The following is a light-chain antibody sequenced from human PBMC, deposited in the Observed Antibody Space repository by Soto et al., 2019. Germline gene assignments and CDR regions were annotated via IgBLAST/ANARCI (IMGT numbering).Light chain of an antibody. CDR1: SSDVCAYNY. J-gene: IGLJ1*01. CDR2: DVN. Sequence: QSVLTQPASVSGSPGQSITISCTGTSSDVCAYNYVSWYQQHPGKAPKLMIFDVNNRPSGVSDRFSGSKSGNTASLTISGLQAEDEAEYYCSSYSSSSTLYVFGTGTKVTVL. CDR3: SSYSSSSTLYV. V-gene: IGLV2-14*01.